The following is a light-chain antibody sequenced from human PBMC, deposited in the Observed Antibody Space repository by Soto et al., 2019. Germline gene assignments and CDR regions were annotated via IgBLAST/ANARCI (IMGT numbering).Light chain of an antibody. CDR1: QSVSRN. CDR3: QQRSNWPVT. Sequence: EIVLTQYTATLSVAPGERATLSWRASQSVSRNLAWYQQKPGQAPRLLIYDASNRAPGIPARFSGSGSGTDFTLTISSLEPEDFAVYSCQQRSNWPVTFGQGTRLEI. V-gene: IGKV3-11*01. J-gene: IGKJ5*01. CDR2: DAS.